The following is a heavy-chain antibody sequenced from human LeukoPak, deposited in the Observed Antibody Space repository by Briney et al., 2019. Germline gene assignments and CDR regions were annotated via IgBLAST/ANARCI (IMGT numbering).Heavy chain of an antibody. CDR1: GFTFSSYG. CDR3: AKASLCSGGSCYIDY. CDR2: ISYDGSNK. D-gene: IGHD2-15*01. J-gene: IGHJ4*02. V-gene: IGHV3-30*18. Sequence: GRSLRLSCAASGFTFSSYGMHWVRQAPGQGLEWVAVISYDGSNKYYADSVKGRFTISRDNSKNTLYLQMNSLRAEDTAVYYCAKASLCSGGSCYIDYWGQGTLVTVSS.